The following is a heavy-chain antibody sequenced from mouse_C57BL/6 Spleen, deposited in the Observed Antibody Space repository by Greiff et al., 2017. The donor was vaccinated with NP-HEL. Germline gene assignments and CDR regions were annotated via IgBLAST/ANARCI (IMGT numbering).Heavy chain of an antibody. Sequence: QVQLQQSGAELARPGASVKLSCKASGYTFTSYGISWVKQRTGQGLEWIGEIYPRSGNTYYNEKFKGKATLTADKSSSTAYMELRSLTSEDSAVYFCARSGTTVVARYFDFWGTGTTVTVSS. CDR3: ARSGTTVVARYFDF. V-gene: IGHV1-81*01. CDR2: IYPRSGNT. CDR1: GYTFTSYG. J-gene: IGHJ1*03. D-gene: IGHD1-1*01.